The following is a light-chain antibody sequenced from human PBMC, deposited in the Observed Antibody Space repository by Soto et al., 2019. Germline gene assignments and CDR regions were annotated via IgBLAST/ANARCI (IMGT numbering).Light chain of an antibody. CDR2: GLT. CDR1: SSDIGAYNY. CDR3: SSYTTSLPLV. J-gene: IGLJ3*02. V-gene: IGLV2-14*01. Sequence: QSVLTQPASVSGSPGQSITISCTGTSSDIGAYNYVSWYQQHPGKAPKLMIYGLTNRPSGVSNRFSGSKSGNTASLTISVLQAEDEADYYCSSYTTSLPLVFGGGTKLTVL.